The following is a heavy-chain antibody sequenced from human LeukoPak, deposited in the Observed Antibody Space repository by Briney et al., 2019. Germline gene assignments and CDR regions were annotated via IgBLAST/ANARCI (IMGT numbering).Heavy chain of an antibody. J-gene: IGHJ3*02. CDR2: IRYDGSNK. V-gene: IGHV3-30*02. CDR1: GFTFSSYA. CDR3: AKDISIQLWALAAFDT. D-gene: IGHD5-18*01. Sequence: KAGGSLRLSCAASGFTFSSYAMSWVRQAPGKGLEWVAFIRYDGSNKYYADSVKGRFTISRDNSKNTLYLQMNSLRAEDTALYYCAKDISIQLWALAAFDTWGQGTMVTVSS.